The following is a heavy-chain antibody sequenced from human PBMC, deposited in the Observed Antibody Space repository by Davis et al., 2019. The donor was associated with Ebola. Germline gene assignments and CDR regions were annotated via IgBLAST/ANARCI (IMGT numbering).Heavy chain of an antibody. J-gene: IGHJ4*02. CDR3: ATLFYGDYGVPSVDY. D-gene: IGHD4-17*01. Sequence: MPSETLSLTCTVSGGSISSYYWSWIRQPPGKGLEWIGYIYYSGSTNYNPSLKSRVTISVDTSKHQFSLKLSSVTAADTAVYYCATLFYGDYGVPSVDYWGQGTLVTVSS. CDR2: IYYSGST. V-gene: IGHV4-59*01. CDR1: GGSISSYY.